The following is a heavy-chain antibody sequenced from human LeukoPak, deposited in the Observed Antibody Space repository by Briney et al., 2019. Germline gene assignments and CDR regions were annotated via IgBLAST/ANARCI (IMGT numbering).Heavy chain of an antibody. D-gene: IGHD5-18*01. Sequence: GGSLRLSCAASRFTFGTFAMTWVRQAPGKGLEWVSTVSDSGDVTYSADSVKGRFTISRDNSGNTLFLRMVSLRAEDTAVYYCARYPSYSYSLDYWGPGTLVTVSS. J-gene: IGHJ4*02. CDR2: VSDSGDVT. CDR3: ARYPSYSYSLDY. CDR1: RFTFGTFA. V-gene: IGHV3-23*01.